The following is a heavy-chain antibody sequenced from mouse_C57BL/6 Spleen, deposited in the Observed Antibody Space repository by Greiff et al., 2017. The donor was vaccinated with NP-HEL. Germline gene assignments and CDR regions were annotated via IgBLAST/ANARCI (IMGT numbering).Heavy chain of an antibody. Sequence: VQLQQSGPGLVQPSQSLSITCTVSGFSLTSYGVHWVRQSPGKGLEWLGVIWRGGSTDYNAAFMSRLSITKDNSKSQVFFKMNSLQADDTAIYDCAKRFTTVGAMDYWGQGTSVTVSS. CDR2: IWRGGST. CDR1: GFSLTSYG. CDR3: AKRFTTVGAMDY. D-gene: IGHD1-1*01. V-gene: IGHV2-5*01. J-gene: IGHJ4*01.